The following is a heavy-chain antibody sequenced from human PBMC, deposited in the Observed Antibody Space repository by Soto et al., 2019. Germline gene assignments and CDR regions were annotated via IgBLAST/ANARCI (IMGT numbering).Heavy chain of an antibody. D-gene: IGHD4-17*01. CDR3: ARDYGTVLDYYYYGMDV. CDR2: ISAYNGNT. Sequence: ASVKVSCKASGYTFTSYGISWVRQAPGQGLEWMGWISAYNGNTNYAQKLQGRVTMTTDTSTSTDNMELRSLRSDDTAVYYCARDYGTVLDYYYYGMDVWGQGTTVTVSS. CDR1: GYTFTSYG. V-gene: IGHV1-18*01. J-gene: IGHJ6*02.